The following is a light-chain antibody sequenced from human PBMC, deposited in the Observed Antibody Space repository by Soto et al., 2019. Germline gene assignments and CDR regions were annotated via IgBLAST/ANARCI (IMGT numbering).Light chain of an antibody. Sequence: SYDRTQPPSVSVAPGQTSRITCGGNRIGSKSVHWYQQKPGQAPVLVVYDDSDRPSGIPERFSGSNSGNTATLTIGRVEAGDEADYYCQVWDSSSDDLYVFGTGTKVTVL. J-gene: IGLJ1*01. CDR1: RIGSKS. V-gene: IGLV3-21*02. CDR3: QVWDSSSDDLYV. CDR2: DDS.